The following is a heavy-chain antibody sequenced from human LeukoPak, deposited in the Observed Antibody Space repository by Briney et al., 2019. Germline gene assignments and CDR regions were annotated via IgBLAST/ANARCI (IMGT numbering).Heavy chain of an antibody. CDR1: GGSISSYY. CDR2: IYYSGST. CDR3: ARGSYYDFWSGYPPYFDY. D-gene: IGHD3-3*01. V-gene: IGHV4-59*01. Sequence: SETLSLTCTVSGGSISSYYWSWIRQPPGKGLEWIGYIYYSGSTNYNPSLKSRVTISVDTSKNQFSLKLSSVTAADTAVYHCARGSYYDFWSGYPPYFDYWGQGTLVTVSS. J-gene: IGHJ4*02.